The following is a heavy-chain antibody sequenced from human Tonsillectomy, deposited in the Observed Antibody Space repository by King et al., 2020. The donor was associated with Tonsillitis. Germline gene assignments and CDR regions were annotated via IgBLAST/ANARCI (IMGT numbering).Heavy chain of an antibody. V-gene: IGHV4-59*01. CDR1: GGSISSYY. CDR3: ASSDCSDNSCYSSWFDP. J-gene: IGHJ5*02. CDR2: ISYSGTT. D-gene: IGHD2-15*01. Sequence: QLQESGPGLVKPSETLSLTCTVSGGSISSYYWSWIRPPPGKGLEWIGYISYSGTTNYNPSLKSRVTISLDTSKNHFSLKLSSVTAADTAVYYCASSDCSDNSCYSSWFDPWGQGTLVTVSS.